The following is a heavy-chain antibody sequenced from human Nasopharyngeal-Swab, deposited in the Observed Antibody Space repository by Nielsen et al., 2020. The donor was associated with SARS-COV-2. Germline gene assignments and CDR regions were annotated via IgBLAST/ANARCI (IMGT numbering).Heavy chain of an antibody. CDR1: GFTFDDYA. CDR2: ISWNSGSI. CDR3: AKDMSPNTYYYYMDV. Sequence: GGSLRLSCAASGFTFDDYAMHWVRRAPGKGLEWVSGISWNSGSIGYADSVKGRFTISRDNAKNSLYLQMNSLRAEDTALYYCAKDMSPNTYYYYMDVWGKGTTVTVSS. J-gene: IGHJ6*03. V-gene: IGHV3-9*01.